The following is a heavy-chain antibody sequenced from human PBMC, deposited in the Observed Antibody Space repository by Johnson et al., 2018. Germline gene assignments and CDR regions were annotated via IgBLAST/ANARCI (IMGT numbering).Heavy chain of an antibody. V-gene: IGHV4-59*01. Sequence: QVQLQESGPGLVKPSEPLSLTCTVSGGSISSYFWSWIRQPPGKGLEWIGYIYYSGSANYNPSLKSRVLISVDTSKNQFSLKLSSVTAADTAVYYCARGGEWELGDGMSIWGQGTMVTVSS. J-gene: IGHJ3*02. CDR1: GGSISSYF. D-gene: IGHD1-26*01. CDR3: ARGGEWELGDGMSI. CDR2: IYYSGSA.